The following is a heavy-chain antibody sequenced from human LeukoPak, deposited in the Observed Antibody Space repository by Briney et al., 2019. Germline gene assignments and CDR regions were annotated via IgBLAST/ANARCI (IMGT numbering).Heavy chain of an antibody. V-gene: IGHV3-23*01. J-gene: IGHJ4*02. CDR3: AGENRQFYDSSGYAN. CDR1: GFTFSSYA. Sequence: GGSLRLSCAASGFTFSSYAMSWVRQAPGKGLEWVSAISGSGGSTYYADSVKGRFTISRDNSKNTLYLQMNSLRAEDTAVYYCAGENRQFYDSSGYANWGQGTLVTVSS. CDR2: ISGSGGST. D-gene: IGHD3-22*01.